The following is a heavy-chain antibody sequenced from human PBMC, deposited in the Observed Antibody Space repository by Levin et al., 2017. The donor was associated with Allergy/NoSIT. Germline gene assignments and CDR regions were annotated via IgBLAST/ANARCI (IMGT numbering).Heavy chain of an antibody. D-gene: IGHD2-2*01. J-gene: IGHJ5*02. V-gene: IGHV4-4*07. CDR2: IYTSGST. CDR1: GGSISSYY. Sequence: SETLSLTCTVSGGSISSYYWSWIRQPAGKGLEWIGRIYTSGSTNYNPSLKSRVTMSVDTSKNQFSLKLSSVTAADTAVYYCARGLVVVPAAIWFDPWGQGTLVTVSS. CDR3: ARGLVVVPAAIWFDP.